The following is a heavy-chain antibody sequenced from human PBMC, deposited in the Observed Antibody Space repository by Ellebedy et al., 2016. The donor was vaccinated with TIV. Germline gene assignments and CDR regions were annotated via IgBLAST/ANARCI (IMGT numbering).Heavy chain of an antibody. Sequence: PGGSLRLSCAASGFTVSSNYMSWVRQAPGKGLEWVSVTHSGGNTYYADSVKGRFTISRDNSKNTLYLQMNSLRAEETAGYYCARKRGGLGWYYFDYWGQGTLVTVSS. CDR3: ARKRGGLGWYYFDY. CDR1: GFTVSSNY. V-gene: IGHV3-53*01. D-gene: IGHD6-19*01. CDR2: THSGGNT. J-gene: IGHJ4*02.